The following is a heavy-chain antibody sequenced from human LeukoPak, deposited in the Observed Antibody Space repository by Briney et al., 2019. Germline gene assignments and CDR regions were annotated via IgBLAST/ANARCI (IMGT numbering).Heavy chain of an antibody. CDR3: AREEGTYYDILTGNYHFDY. D-gene: IGHD3-9*01. Sequence: GGSLRLSCAASGFTFSSYWMSWVRQAPGKGLEWVANIKQDGSEKYYVDSVKGRFTISRDNAKNSLYLQMNSLRAEDTAVYYCAREEGTYYDILTGNYHFDYWGQGTLVTVSS. J-gene: IGHJ4*02. CDR1: GFTFSSYW. CDR2: IKQDGSEK. V-gene: IGHV3-7*01.